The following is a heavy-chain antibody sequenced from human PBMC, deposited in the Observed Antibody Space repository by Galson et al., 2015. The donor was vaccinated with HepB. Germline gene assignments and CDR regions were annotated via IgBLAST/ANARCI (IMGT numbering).Heavy chain of an antibody. D-gene: IGHD3-9*01. CDR3: ARDRRYYDILTGQMFGDDAFDI. J-gene: IGHJ3*02. V-gene: IGHV3-48*01. CDR1: GFTFSSYS. Sequence: SLRLSCAASGFTFSSYSINWVRQAPGKGLEWVSYISTRSSTIYYADSMKGRSTISRDNAKNSLHLQMNSLRAEDTAVYYCARDRRYYDILTGQMFGDDAFDIWGQGTMVTVSS. CDR2: ISTRSSTI.